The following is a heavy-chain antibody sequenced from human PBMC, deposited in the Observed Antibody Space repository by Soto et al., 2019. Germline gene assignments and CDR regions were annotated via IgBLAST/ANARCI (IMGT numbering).Heavy chain of an antibody. CDR2: ISVSGGSI. CDR1: GFTFSTYA. CDR3: AKDRDPSEATGRGGSDF. D-gene: IGHD1-1*01. J-gene: IGHJ4*02. V-gene: IGHV3-23*01. Sequence: EVQLLESGGGLVQPGGSLRLSCAASGFTFSTYAMSWVRQAPGKGLEWVSAISVSGGSIYYADSVKGRFTISRDNSKNTLYLQMNSLRAEDTDVYYSAKDRDPSEATGRGGSDFWGQGTLVTVSS.